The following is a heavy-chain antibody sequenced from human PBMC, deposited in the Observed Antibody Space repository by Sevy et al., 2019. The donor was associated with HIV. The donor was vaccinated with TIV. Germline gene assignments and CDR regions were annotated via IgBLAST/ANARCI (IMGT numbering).Heavy chain of an antibody. CDR1: GLTFSDYY. V-gene: IGHV3-11*01. Sequence: GGSLRLSCAASGLTFSDYYMSWIRQAPGKGLEWVSYISSSGSTIYYADSVKGRFTISRDNAKNSLYLQMNSLRAEDTAVYYCARLEYDSSGSHWYFDLWGRGTLVTVSS. CDR3: ARLEYDSSGSHWYFDL. J-gene: IGHJ2*01. CDR2: ISSSGSTI. D-gene: IGHD3-22*01.